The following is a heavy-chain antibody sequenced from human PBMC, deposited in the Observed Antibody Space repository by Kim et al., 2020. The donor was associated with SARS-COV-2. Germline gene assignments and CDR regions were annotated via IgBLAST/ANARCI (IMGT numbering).Heavy chain of an antibody. CDR1: GYTFTSYD. CDR2: MNPNSGKT. V-gene: IGHV1-8*01. Sequence: ASVKVSCKASGYTFTSYDINWVRQATGQGLEWMGWMNPNSGKTGYAQKFQGRVTMTRNTSISTAYMELSSLRSEDTAVYYCARGLSSSWYFGYWYFDLWGRGTLVTVSS. CDR3: ARGLSSSWYFGYWYFDL. J-gene: IGHJ2*01. D-gene: IGHD6-13*01.